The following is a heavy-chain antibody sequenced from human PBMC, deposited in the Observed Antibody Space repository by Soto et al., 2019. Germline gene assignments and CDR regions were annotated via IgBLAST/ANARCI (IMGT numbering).Heavy chain of an antibody. CDR2: ISYDGSNK. J-gene: IGHJ3*02. Sequence: GSLRLSCAASGFTFSSYAMHWVRQAPGKGLEWVAVISYDGSNKYYADSVKGRFTISRDNSKNTLYLQMNSQSGEDTAVYYCARSPFGAFDIWGQGTMVTVSS. V-gene: IGHV3-30-3*01. CDR3: ARSPFGAFDI. D-gene: IGHD3-16*01. CDR1: GFTFSSYA.